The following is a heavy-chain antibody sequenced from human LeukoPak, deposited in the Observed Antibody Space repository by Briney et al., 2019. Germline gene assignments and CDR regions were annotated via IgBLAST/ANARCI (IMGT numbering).Heavy chain of an antibody. CDR1: GYSFTTYD. CDR3: ARACGGASCYDTPDFDC. J-gene: IGHJ4*02. CDR2: ISESSDTI. D-gene: IGHD2-2*01. Sequence: GGSLRLSCVASGYSFTTYDMNWVRQSPGKGLEWVSHISESSDTIHYADSVKGRFTISRDNARRSLYLQMNSLRAEDTGVYYCARACGGASCYDTPDFDCWGQGTLVTVAS. V-gene: IGHV3-48*01.